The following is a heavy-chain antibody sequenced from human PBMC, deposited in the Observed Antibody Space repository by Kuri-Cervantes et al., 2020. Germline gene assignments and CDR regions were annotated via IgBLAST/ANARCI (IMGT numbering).Heavy chain of an antibody. CDR3: ARVYSSGWLSENDAFDI. CDR1: GGTFSSYA. V-gene: IGHV1-69*05. J-gene: IGHJ3*02. CDR2: IIPIFGTT. Sequence: SVKVSCKASGGTFSSYAISWVRQAPGQGLEWMGGIIPIFGTTNYAQKFQGRVTITTDESTSTAYMELSSLRPEDTAVYYCARVYSSGWLSENDAFDIWGQGTMVTVSS. D-gene: IGHD6-19*01.